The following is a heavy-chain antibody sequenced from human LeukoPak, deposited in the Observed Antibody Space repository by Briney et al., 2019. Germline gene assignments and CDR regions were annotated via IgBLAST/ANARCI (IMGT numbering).Heavy chain of an antibody. CDR1: SISISGHY. CDR2: IHYSGFT. V-gene: IGHV4-59*11. CDR3: ARSNDYDFSTFDP. J-gene: IGHJ5*02. D-gene: IGHD3-3*01. Sequence: SETLSLTCTVSSISISGHYCSWIRQSPGKGLERIGYIHYSGFTNYSPSLKSRVTISLDTSKNQFSLKLSSVTAADTAVYYCARSNDYDFSTFDPWGQETLVTVSS.